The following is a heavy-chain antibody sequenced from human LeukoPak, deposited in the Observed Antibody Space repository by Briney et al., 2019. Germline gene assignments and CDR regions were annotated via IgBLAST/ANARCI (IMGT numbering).Heavy chain of an antibody. CDR1: GGSITSYY. V-gene: IGHV4-59*04. CDR2: IYHSGST. Sequence: SETLSLTCTVSGGSITSYYWSWIRQPPGKGLEWIGSIYHSGSTYYNPSLKSRVTVSVKASKKQLSLNVNSVTAADTAVYYCARGGFGGSDYWSQGTLVTVSS. J-gene: IGHJ4*02. CDR3: ARGGFGGSDY. D-gene: IGHD4-23*01.